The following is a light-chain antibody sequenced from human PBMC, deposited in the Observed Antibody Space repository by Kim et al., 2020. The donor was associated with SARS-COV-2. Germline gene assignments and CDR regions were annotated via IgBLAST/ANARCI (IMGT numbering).Light chain of an antibody. J-gene: IGLJ2*01. Sequence: SVAPGQTARITCWGDNVGSKYVRWYQQKPGQAPVLVIYRDSKRPSGIPERFSGSNSGNTATLTISRAQAMDEADYYCQVWDSSNVVFGGGTQLTVL. CDR2: RDS. V-gene: IGLV3-9*01. CDR3: QVWDSSNVV. CDR1: NVGSKY.